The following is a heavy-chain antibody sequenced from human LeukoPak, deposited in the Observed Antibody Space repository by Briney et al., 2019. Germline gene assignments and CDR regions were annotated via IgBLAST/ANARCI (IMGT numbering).Heavy chain of an antibody. CDR2: ISSSGYTT. D-gene: IGHD6-19*01. J-gene: IGHJ3*02. CDR3: ARDRGGWHRDSFDI. CDR1: GFTFSSYE. V-gene: IGHV3-48*03. Sequence: PGGSLRLSCAASGFTFSSYEMNWVRQAPGKGLEWVSYISSSGYTTDSADSVKGRFTISRDNAKNSLYLQMNSLRAEDTAVYYCARDRGGWHRDSFDIWGQGTMVTVSS.